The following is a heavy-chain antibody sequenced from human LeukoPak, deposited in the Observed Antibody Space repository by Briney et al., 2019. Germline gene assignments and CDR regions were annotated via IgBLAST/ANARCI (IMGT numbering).Heavy chain of an antibody. Sequence: ASVNVSCKVSGYTLTELSMHWVRQAPGKGLEWMGGFDPEDGETIYAQKFQGRVTMTEDTSTDTAYMELSSLRSEDTAVYYCATDADSSSWYGYYGMDVWGQGTTVTVSS. D-gene: IGHD6-13*01. V-gene: IGHV1-24*01. CDR1: GYTLTELS. J-gene: IGHJ6*02. CDR2: FDPEDGET. CDR3: ATDADSSSWYGYYGMDV.